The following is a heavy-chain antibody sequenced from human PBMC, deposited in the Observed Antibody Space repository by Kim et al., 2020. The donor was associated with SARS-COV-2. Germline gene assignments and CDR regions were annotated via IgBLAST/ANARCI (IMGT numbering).Heavy chain of an antibody. J-gene: IGHJ4*02. Sequence: GGSLRLSCTVSGFTFNTCAMSWVRQAPGKGLEWVSRVSANGADTNYADSVKGRFTISRDNSKNTLYLQMNSLGAEDTAVYYCAKVPSGINWYYFDSWGQGSLVTVSS. CDR3: AKVPSGINWYYFDS. CDR2: VSANGADT. D-gene: IGHD1-1*01. CDR1: GFTFNTCA. V-gene: IGHV3-23*01.